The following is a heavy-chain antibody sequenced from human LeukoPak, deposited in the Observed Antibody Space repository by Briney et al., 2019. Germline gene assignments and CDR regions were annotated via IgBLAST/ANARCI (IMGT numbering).Heavy chain of an antibody. D-gene: IGHD2-15*01. CDR3: ARVSRGVVVVAATGWFDA. CDR1: GYTFTSYG. J-gene: IGHJ5*02. CDR2: ISAYNGNT. V-gene: IGHV1-18*01. Sequence: ASVKVSCKASGYTFTSYGISWVRQAPGQGLEWMGWISAYNGNTNYAQKLQGRVTMTTDTSTSTAYMELRSLRSDDTAVYYCARVSRGVVVVAATGWFDAWGQGTLVTVSS.